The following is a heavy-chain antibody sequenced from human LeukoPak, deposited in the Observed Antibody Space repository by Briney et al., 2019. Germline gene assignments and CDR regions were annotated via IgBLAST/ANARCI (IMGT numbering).Heavy chain of an antibody. CDR3: AHRRGWELTFDY. D-gene: IGHD1-26*01. J-gene: IGHJ4*02. CDR2: IHWDNDK. V-gene: IGHV2-5*02. CDR1: GFSLSTSGVA. Sequence: SGPTVVEPTQTLTLTCTFSGFSLSTSGVALDWIRQPPGKALEWLALIHWDNDKRYSPSLKSRLPITKDTSKSQVVLTMTNMDPVDTATYYCAHRRGWELTFDYWGQGTLVTVSS.